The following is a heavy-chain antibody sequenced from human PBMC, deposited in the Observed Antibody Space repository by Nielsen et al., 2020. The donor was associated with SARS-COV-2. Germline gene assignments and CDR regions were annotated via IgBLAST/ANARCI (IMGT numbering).Heavy chain of an antibody. V-gene: IGHV2-70*11. CDR2: IDWDDDK. CDR3: ARDPVYYDSQGWFDP. CDR1: GFSLSTSGMC. Sequence: SGPTLVKPTQTLTLTCTFSGFSLSTSGMCVSWIRQPPGKALEWLARIDWDDDKYYSTSLKTRLTISKDTSKNQVVLTMTNMDPVDTATYYCARDPVYYDSQGWFDPWGQGTLVTVSS. J-gene: IGHJ5*02. D-gene: IGHD3-22*01.